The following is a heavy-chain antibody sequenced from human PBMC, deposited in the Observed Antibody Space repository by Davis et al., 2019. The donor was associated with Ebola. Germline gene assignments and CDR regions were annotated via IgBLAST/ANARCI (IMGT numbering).Heavy chain of an antibody. CDR3: AREARDCSSTSCYPHRRLGYYMDV. Sequence: PGGSLRLSCAASGFTFSSYAMHWVRQAPGKGLEWVAVISYDGSNKYYADSVKGRFTISRDNSKNTLYLQMNSLRAEDTAVYYCAREARDCSSTSCYPHRRLGYYMDVWGKGTTVTVSS. CDR1: GFTFSSYA. CDR2: ISYDGSNK. D-gene: IGHD2-2*01. V-gene: IGHV3-30-3*01. J-gene: IGHJ6*03.